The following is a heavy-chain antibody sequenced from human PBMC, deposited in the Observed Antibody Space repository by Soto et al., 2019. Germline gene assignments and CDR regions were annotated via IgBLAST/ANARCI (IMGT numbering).Heavy chain of an antibody. CDR3: ARRRGFGSGWNDYFDY. Sequence: QVQLVESGGGVVQPGRSLSLSCAASGFTFSDFAMYWVRQAPGKGLEWVAVISYDATRQHYAHAVEGRFIISRDWNTLYLQLNSLRPDDTAVYYCARRRGFGSGWNDYFDYWGQGTLVTVPS. D-gene: IGHD6-19*01. CDR2: ISYDATRQ. CDR1: GFTFSDFA. J-gene: IGHJ4*02. V-gene: IGHV3-30*04.